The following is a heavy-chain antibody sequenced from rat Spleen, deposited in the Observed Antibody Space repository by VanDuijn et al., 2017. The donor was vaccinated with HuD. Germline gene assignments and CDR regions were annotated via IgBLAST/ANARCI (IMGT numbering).Heavy chain of an antibody. J-gene: IGHJ2*01. Sequence: EVQLVETGGGLVQPGRSLKLSCVVSGFTFSSYWMYWIRQAPGKGLEWVSSISTDGTSVYYLDSVKGRFTISRDNAENTVYLQMNSLRSEDTATYYCAKGGYYSSYSPFDYWGQGVMVTVSS. D-gene: IGHD1-2*01. CDR2: ISTDGTSV. V-gene: IGHV5-58*01. CDR1: GFTFSSYW. CDR3: AKGGYYSSYSPFDY.